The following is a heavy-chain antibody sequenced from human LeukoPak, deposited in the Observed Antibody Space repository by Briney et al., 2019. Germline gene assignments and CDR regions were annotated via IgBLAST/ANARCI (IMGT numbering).Heavy chain of an antibody. CDR3: ARDSGWLSDQ. Sequence: GGSLRLSCAASGFTFSSYWMRWVRQAPGKGLEWVATIKEDGSEKSYVDSVKGRFTISRDNAKNSLSLQMNSLRAEDTAVYYCARDSGWLSDQWGQGTLVTVSS. D-gene: IGHD6-19*01. V-gene: IGHV3-7*01. J-gene: IGHJ4*02. CDR1: GFTFSSYW. CDR2: IKEDGSEK.